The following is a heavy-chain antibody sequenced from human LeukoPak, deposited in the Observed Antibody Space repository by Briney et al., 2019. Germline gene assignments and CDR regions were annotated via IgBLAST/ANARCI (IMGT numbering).Heavy chain of an antibody. D-gene: IGHD1-26*01. V-gene: IGHV4-59*08. CDR3: ARLTPYSGSPLGDY. J-gene: IGHJ4*02. Sequence: SETLSLTCTVSGGSISSYYWSWIRQPPGKGLEWIGYIYYSGRTKYNPSLKNRVTISVDTSKNQFSLKLSSVTAADTAVYYCARLTPYSGSPLGDYWGQGTLVTVSS. CDR2: IYYSGRT. CDR1: GGSISSYY.